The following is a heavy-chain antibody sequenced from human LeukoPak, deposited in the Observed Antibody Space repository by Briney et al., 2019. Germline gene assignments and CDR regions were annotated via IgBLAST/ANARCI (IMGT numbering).Heavy chain of an antibody. D-gene: IGHD6-6*01. CDR1: GYTFTSYY. J-gene: IGHJ6*01. CDR3: AGAGRSSHPDYYYYYGMDV. Sequence: ASVKVSCKASGYTFTSYYMHWVRQAPGQGLEWMGIINPSGGSTSYAQKFQGRVTMTRDTSTSTVYMELSSLRSEDTDVYYCAGAGRSSHPDYYYYYGMDVWGQGTTVTVSS. V-gene: IGHV1-46*01. CDR2: INPSGGST.